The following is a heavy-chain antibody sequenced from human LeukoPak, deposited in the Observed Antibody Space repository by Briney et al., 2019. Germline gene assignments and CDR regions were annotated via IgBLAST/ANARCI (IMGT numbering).Heavy chain of an antibody. CDR1: GFTVSSNY. CDR3: ATSRARRLVDY. J-gene: IGHJ4*02. Sequence: PGGSLRLSCAASGFTVSSNYMSWVRQAPGKGLEWVAVIYSGGSTYYADSVKGRFTISRHNSKNTLYLQMNSLRAEDTAVYSCATSRARRLVDYWGQGTLVTVSS. D-gene: IGHD3-9*01. V-gene: IGHV3-53*04. CDR2: IYSGGST.